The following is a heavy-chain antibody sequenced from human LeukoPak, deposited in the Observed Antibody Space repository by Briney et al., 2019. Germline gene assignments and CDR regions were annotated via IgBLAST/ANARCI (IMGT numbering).Heavy chain of an antibody. CDR1: GFTLSDNY. J-gene: IGHJ2*01. V-gene: IGHV3-11*01. D-gene: IGHD2-21*02. Sequence: GGSLRLSCAASGFTLSDNYMSWIRQAPGKGLEWISYVSSSGKTKHSKSGRFTISWDTSKTSLSLHMNSLRGEDTAIYYCARVITGQGDPGAFDLWGRGVLVTVSS. CDR3: ARVITGQGDPGAFDL. CDR2: VSSSGKTK.